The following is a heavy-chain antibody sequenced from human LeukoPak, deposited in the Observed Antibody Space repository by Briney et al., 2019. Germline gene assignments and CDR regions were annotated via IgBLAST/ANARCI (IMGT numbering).Heavy chain of an antibody. CDR1: GFTFSSHG. CDR3: ARGGGPLDY. CDR2: IYSGGST. Sequence: PGGSLRLSCAASGFTFSSHGMHWGRQAPGKGLEWVSVIYSGGSTYYADSVKGRFTISRDNSKNTLYLQMNSLRAEDTAVYYCARGGGPLDYWGQGTLVTVSS. J-gene: IGHJ4*02. V-gene: IGHV3-66*01. D-gene: IGHD3-16*01.